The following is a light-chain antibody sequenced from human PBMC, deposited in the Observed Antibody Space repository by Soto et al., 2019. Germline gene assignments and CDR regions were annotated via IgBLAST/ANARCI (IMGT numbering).Light chain of an antibody. V-gene: IGLV2-14*01. CDR2: DVS. J-gene: IGLJ1*01. CDR1: SSDVGGYNY. Sequence: QSVPTQPASVSGSPGQSITISCTGTSSDVGGYNYVSWYQQHPGKAPKLMIYDVSNRPSGVSNRFSGSKSGNTASLTISGLQADDEADYYCSSYTSSSTYVFGTGTKLTVL. CDR3: SSYTSSSTYV.